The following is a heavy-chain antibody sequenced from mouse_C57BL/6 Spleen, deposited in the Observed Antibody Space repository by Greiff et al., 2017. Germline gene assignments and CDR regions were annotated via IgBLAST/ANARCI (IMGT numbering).Heavy chain of an antibody. J-gene: IGHJ2*01. D-gene: IGHD2-2*01. CDR1: GYTFTSYW. CDR2: IDPSDSYT. V-gene: IGHV1-69*01. Sequence: QVQLKQSGAELVMPGASVKLSCKASGYTFTSYWMPWVKQRPGQGLEWIGEIDPSDSYTNYNQKFKGKSTLTVDKSSSTAYMQLSSLTSEDSAVYYCAREVTTGFDYWGQGTTLTVSS. CDR3: AREVTTGFDY.